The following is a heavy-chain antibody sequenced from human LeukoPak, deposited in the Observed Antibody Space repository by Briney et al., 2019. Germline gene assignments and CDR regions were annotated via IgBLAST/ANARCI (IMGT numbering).Heavy chain of an antibody. D-gene: IGHD3-9*01. CDR3: AKGISTTYYDILTGFDY. J-gene: IGHJ4*02. CDR2: ISGSGGST. CDR1: GFTFSSYA. V-gene: IGHV3-23*01. Sequence: GGSLRLSCAASGFTFSSYAMSWVRQAPGKGLEWVSAISGSGGSTYYADSVKGRFTISRDNSKNTLYLQMNSLRAEDTAVYYCAKGISTTYYDILTGFDYWGQGTLVTVSS.